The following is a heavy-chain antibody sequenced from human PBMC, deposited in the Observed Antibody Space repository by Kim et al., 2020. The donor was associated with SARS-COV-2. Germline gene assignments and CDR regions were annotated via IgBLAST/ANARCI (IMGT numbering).Heavy chain of an antibody. Sequence: GGSLRLSCAGSGFIFSTHGMNWVRQAPGKGLEWVAYISSSSMTIYYGHSVKGRFSISRDNAKNSLYLQMNSLRAADTAVYYCARDVYGDSVVNWFDPWGQGTLVTVSS. J-gene: IGHJ5*02. CDR3: ARDVYGDSVVNWFDP. CDR1: GFIFSTHG. V-gene: IGHV3-48*04. CDR2: ISSSSMTI. D-gene: IGHD4-17*01.